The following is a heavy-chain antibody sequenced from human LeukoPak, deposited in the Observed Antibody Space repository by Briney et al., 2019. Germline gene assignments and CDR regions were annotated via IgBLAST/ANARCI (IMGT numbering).Heavy chain of an antibody. CDR2: IIPIFGTA. CDR3: ARELFSAGAT. Sequence: ASVKVSCKASGDTFSSYAISWVRQAPGQGLEWMGGIIPIFGTANYAQKFQGRVTITTDESTSTAYMELSSLRSEDTAVYYCARELFSAGATWGQGTLVTVSS. V-gene: IGHV1-69*05. J-gene: IGHJ4*02. D-gene: IGHD1-26*01. CDR1: GDTFSSYA.